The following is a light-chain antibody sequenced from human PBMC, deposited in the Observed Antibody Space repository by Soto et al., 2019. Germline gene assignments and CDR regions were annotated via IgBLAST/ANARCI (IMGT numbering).Light chain of an antibody. CDR1: QSVSSSY. V-gene: IGKV3-20*01. Sequence: EIVLTQSPGTLSLSPGERATLSCRDTQSVSSSYLARYQQKPGQAPRLHIYGASSRATGIPDRFSGSGSGTDFTLTISRLEPEDFAVYDSQQYGSPPRTFGQGTKLEIK. CDR2: GAS. CDR3: QQYGSPPRT. J-gene: IGKJ2*01.